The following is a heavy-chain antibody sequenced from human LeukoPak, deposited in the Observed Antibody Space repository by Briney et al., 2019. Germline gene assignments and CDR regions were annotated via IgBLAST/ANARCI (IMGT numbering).Heavy chain of an antibody. D-gene: IGHD2-15*01. CDR2: ISYDGSNK. Sequence: GGSLRLSCAASGFTFSSYAMHWVRQAPGKGLEWVAVISYDGSNKYYADSVKGRFTISRDNSKNTLYLQMNSLRADDTAVYYCARGHCSGGSCYSFLFDYWGQGTLVTVSS. CDR3: ARGHCSGGSCYSFLFDY. CDR1: GFTFSSYA. J-gene: IGHJ4*02. V-gene: IGHV3-30*14.